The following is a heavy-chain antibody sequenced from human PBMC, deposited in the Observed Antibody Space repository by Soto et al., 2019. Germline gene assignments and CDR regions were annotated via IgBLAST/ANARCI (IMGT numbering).Heavy chain of an antibody. J-gene: IGHJ4*02. CDR1: GGTFSSYA. CDR2: IIPIFGTA. D-gene: IGHD5-12*01. V-gene: IGHV1-69*13. Sequence: SVKVSCKASGGTFSSYAISWVRQAPGQGLEWMGGIIPIFGTANYAQKFQGRVTITADESTSTAYMELSSLRPEDTAVYYCARGVATITLLFDYWGQGTLVTVSS. CDR3: ARGVATITLLFDY.